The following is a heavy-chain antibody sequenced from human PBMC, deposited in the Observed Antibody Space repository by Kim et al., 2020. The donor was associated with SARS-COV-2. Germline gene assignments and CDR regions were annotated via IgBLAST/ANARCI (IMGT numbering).Heavy chain of an antibody. V-gene: IGHV4-34*01. CDR3: ARQRGYCSGGSCYSEVPLRRGAFDI. CDR1: GGSFSGYY. D-gene: IGHD2-15*01. CDR2: INHSGST. Sequence: SETLSLTCAVYGGSFSGYYWSWIRQPPGKGLEWIGEINHSGSTNYNPSLKSRVTISVDTSKNQFSLKLSSVTAADTAVYYCARQRGYCSGGSCYSEVPLRRGAFDIWGQGTMVTVSS. J-gene: IGHJ3*02.